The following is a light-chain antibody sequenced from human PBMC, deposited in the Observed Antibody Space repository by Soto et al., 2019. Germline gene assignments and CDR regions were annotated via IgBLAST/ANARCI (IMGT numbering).Light chain of an antibody. V-gene: IGLV1-47*01. Sequence: QSVLTQPPSASGTPGQRVTISCSGSSSNIGSNFVYWYQRLPGTAPKLLIYRNSQRPSGVPDRFSGSKSGTSASLAISGLRSEDEADYYCAAWDDSLSGPVFGGGTKLTVL. CDR1: SSNIGSNF. CDR3: AAWDDSLSGPV. CDR2: RNS. J-gene: IGLJ2*01.